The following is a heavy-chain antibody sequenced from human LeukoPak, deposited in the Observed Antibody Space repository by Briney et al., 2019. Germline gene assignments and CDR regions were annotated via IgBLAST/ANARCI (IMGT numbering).Heavy chain of an antibody. Sequence: GASLKISCKGSGSCFTSYWIGWVRPMPGKGLGWRGIIYPGDSDTRYSPSFQGQVTISADKSISTAYLQWSSLKASDTAMYYCARQRDIVVVPAASVYYYYMDVWGEGTTVTVSS. D-gene: IGHD2-2*01. CDR1: GSCFTSYW. J-gene: IGHJ6*03. CDR3: ARQRDIVVVPAASVYYYYMDV. CDR2: IYPGDSDT. V-gene: IGHV5-51*01.